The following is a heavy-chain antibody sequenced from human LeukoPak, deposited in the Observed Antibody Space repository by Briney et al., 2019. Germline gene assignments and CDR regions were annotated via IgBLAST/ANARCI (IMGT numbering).Heavy chain of an antibody. V-gene: IGHV3-15*01. CDR1: GFTFSNAW. J-gene: IGHJ3*02. CDR2: IKSKTDGGTT. D-gene: IGHD3-16*01. CDR3: TTDPGGPGDAFDI. Sequence: GGSLRLSCAASGFTFSNAWMSWVRQAPGKGLEWVGRIKSKTDGGTTDYAAPVKGRFTISRDDSKNTLYLQMNSLKTEDTAVYYCTTDPGGPGDAFDIWGQGTMVTVSS.